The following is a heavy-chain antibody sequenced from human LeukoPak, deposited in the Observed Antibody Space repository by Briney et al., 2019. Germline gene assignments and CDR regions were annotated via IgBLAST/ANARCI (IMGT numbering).Heavy chain of an antibody. J-gene: IGHJ5*02. CDR3: ASGQGYCSGGSCHSGWFDP. D-gene: IGHD2-15*01. CDR2: IYSGGTT. CDR1: GFTVSSNF. V-gene: IGHV3-66*01. Sequence: SGGSLRLSCAASGFTVSSNFMIWVRQAPGKGLEWVSLIYSGGTTYYADSVKGRFTISRDNSKSTLDLQMDSLRAEDTAVYYCASGQGYCSGGSCHSGWFDPWGQGTLVTVSS.